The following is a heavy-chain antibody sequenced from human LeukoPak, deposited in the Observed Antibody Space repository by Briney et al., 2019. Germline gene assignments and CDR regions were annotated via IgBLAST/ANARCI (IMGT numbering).Heavy chain of an antibody. V-gene: IGHV1-8*01. Sequence: ASVKVSCKTSGYTFSSYEINWVRQPPGQGLEWMGWMNPNSGITAYAQKFQGRVTMTRDVSIRTAYMELSSLRSEDTAVYYCVRLFVQEPSGWFDPWGQGTLVTVS. CDR2: MNPNSGIT. J-gene: IGHJ5*02. D-gene: IGHD3-10*01. CDR1: GYTFSSYE. CDR3: VRLFVQEPSGWFDP.